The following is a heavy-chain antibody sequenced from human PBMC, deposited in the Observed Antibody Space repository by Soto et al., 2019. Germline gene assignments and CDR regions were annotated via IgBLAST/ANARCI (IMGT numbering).Heavy chain of an antibody. Sequence: SQTLSLTCSISGDSVSSSSVTWNWIRQSPARGLELLGRTYDRSKWDNDYAESVKRRITINPDTSKNQFSLHLNSVTPEAPAVYYCVRLLGNSWLDFWGEGTLVTV. D-gene: IGHD5-12*01. J-gene: IGHJ5*01. CDR2: TYDRSKWDN. CDR1: GDSVSSSSVT. CDR3: VRLLGNSWLDF. V-gene: IGHV6-1*01.